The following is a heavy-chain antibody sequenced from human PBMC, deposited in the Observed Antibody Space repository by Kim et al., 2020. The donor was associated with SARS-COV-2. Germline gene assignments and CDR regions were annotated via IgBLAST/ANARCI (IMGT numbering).Heavy chain of an antibody. Sequence: GGSLRLSCAASGFTFSSYAMSWVRQAPGKGLEWVSAISGSGGSTYYADSVKGRFTISRDNSKNTLYLQMNSLRAEDTAVYYCAKDRNYCSSASCYPYDAFDIWGQGTMVTVSS. V-gene: IGHV3-23*01. CDR3: AKDRNYCSSASCYPYDAFDI. CDR1: GFTFSSYA. J-gene: IGHJ3*02. CDR2: ISGSGGST. D-gene: IGHD2-2*01.